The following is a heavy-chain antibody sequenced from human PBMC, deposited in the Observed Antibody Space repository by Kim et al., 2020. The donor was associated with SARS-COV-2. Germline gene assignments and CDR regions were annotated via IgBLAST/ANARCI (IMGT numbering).Heavy chain of an antibody. CDR3: AADTIAAAGTGLDY. CDR2: IVVGSGNT. V-gene: IGHV1-58*01. CDR1: GFTFTSSA. D-gene: IGHD6-13*01. J-gene: IGHJ4*02. Sequence: SVKVSCKASGFTFTSSAVQWVRQARGQRLEWIGWIVVGSGNTNYAQKFQERVTITRDMSTSTAYMELSSLRSEDTAVYYCAADTIAAAGTGLDYWGQGTLVTVSS.